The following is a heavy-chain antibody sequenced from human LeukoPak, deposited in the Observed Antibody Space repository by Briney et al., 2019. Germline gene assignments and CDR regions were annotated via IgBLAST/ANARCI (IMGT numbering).Heavy chain of an antibody. CDR1: GFTFSSYS. CDR2: ISSSGSYI. CDR3: ARVGTSDY. D-gene: IGHD1-1*01. V-gene: IGHV3-21*01. J-gene: IGHJ4*02. Sequence: PGGSLRLSCAASGFTFSSYSMNWVRQAPGKGLEWVSSISSSGSYIYYADSVKGRFTISRDNAKNSLYLQMNSLRAEDTAVYYCARVGTSDYWGQGTLVTVSS.